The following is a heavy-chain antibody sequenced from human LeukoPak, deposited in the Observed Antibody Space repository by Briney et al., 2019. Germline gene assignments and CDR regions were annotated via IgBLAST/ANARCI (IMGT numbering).Heavy chain of an antibody. Sequence: PSGTLSPTCTVSGGSISSNNWWSWVRQPPGKGLEWVADIYHSGSTNYSPSLKSRVTISVDKSKNQFSLKLSSVTAADTAVYYCAKTTVTDYYYGMDVWGQGTTVTVSS. CDR3: AKTTVTDYYYGMDV. CDR2: IYHSGST. J-gene: IGHJ6*02. CDR1: GGSISSNNW. V-gene: IGHV4-4*02. D-gene: IGHD4-11*01.